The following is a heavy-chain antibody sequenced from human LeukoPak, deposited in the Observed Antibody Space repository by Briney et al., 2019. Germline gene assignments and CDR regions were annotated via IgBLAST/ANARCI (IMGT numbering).Heavy chain of an antibody. CDR1: GYGFTGYW. D-gene: IGHD3-22*01. CDR3: ARGGWCSGYKVFDY. V-gene: IGHV5-51*01. CDR2: MYPGDSDT. J-gene: IGHJ4*02. Sequence: GVSLKISCTGSGYGFTGYWIGWVRQMPGKGLEWMGIMYPGDSDTRYSPSFQGQVTISADKSISTTYLQWSSLKASDTAMYYCARGGWCSGYKVFDYWGQGTLVTVSS.